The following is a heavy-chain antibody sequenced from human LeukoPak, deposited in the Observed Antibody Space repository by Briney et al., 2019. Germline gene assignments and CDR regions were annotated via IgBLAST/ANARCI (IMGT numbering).Heavy chain of an antibody. Sequence: GGSLRLSCAASGFTFRSHWMSWFRQAPGKGLEWVANINQDGSETHYVDSVKGRFTISRDNAWNSLYLQMNSLRAEDTAMYYCARDHVAPGIYFDYWGQGTLVTVSS. J-gene: IGHJ4*02. CDR2: INQDGSET. CDR1: GFTFRSHW. D-gene: IGHD6-13*01. V-gene: IGHV3-7*01. CDR3: ARDHVAPGIYFDY.